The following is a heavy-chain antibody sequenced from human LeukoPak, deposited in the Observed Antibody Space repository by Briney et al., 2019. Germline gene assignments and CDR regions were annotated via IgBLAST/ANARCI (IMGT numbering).Heavy chain of an antibody. V-gene: IGHV3-21*01. J-gene: IGHJ4*02. Sequence: GGSLRLSCAPSRFTFRSYTMNWVRQAPEKGLECVSFISILIRYIYYADSVKGRFTISRDNANNSLYLHMNSLRAEDTAVYYCASFRDYSNCNWGQGTLVTVSS. CDR2: ISILIRYI. D-gene: IGHD4-11*01. CDR3: ASFRDYSNCN. CDR1: RFTFRSYT.